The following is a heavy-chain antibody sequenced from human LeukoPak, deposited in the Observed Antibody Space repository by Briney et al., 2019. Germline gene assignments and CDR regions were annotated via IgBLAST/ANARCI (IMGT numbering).Heavy chain of an antibody. CDR2: ISGSGGST. J-gene: IGHJ6*02. D-gene: IGHD3-10*01. Sequence: PGGSLRLSCAASGFTFSSYAMSWVRQAPGKGLEWVSAISGSGGSTYYADSVKGRFTISRDNSKNTLYLQMNSLRAEDTAVYYCAKRLGSMVRGVGSYYGMDVWGQGTTVTVSS. CDR3: AKRLGSMVRGVGSYYGMDV. V-gene: IGHV3-23*01. CDR1: GFTFSSYA.